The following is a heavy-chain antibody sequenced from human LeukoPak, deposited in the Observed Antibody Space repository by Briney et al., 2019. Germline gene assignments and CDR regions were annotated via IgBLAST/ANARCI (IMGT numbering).Heavy chain of an antibody. D-gene: IGHD6-19*01. J-gene: IGHJ4*02. CDR1: GFTVSSNY. V-gene: IGHV3-30*18. Sequence: GGSLRLSCAASGFTVSSNYMSWVRQAPGKGLEWVAVISYDGSNKYYADSVKGRFTISRDNSKNTLYLQMNSLRAEDTAVYYCAKASIEQWLVRGGYFDYWGQGTLVTVSS. CDR2: ISYDGSNK. CDR3: AKASIEQWLVRGGYFDY.